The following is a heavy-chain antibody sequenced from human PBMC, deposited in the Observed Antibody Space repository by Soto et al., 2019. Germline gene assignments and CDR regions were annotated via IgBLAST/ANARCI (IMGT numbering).Heavy chain of an antibody. CDR2: ISSSGSFM. CDR3: ARDPPTGTTLDWVDS. D-gene: IGHD1-7*01. Sequence: EVQLVETGGGLVKPGGSLRLSCAASGFSFSSDSMGWVRQAPGKGLEWVSSISSSGSFMNYADSVKGRFTISRDNAKNSPYLQMSGLKDEDTAVYYCARDPPTGTTLDWVDSWGQGTLVTVSS. CDR1: GFSFSSDS. V-gene: IGHV3-21*01. J-gene: IGHJ5*01.